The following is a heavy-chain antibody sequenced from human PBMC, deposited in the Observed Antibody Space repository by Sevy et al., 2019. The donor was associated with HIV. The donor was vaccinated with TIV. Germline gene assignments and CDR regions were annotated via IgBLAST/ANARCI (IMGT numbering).Heavy chain of an antibody. Sequence: GGSLRLSCAASGFTFRSYGMHWVRQAPGKGLEWVAFIRYDGTTKYYADSVKGRFTISRANSKNTLYRQMNSLRPEDTSVYYCAKGLGMVQGALWSEDLWGQGTMVTVSS. D-gene: IGHD3-10*01. J-gene: IGHJ3*01. V-gene: IGHV3-30*02. CDR3: AKGLGMVQGALWSEDL. CDR1: GFTFRSYG. CDR2: IRYDGTTK.